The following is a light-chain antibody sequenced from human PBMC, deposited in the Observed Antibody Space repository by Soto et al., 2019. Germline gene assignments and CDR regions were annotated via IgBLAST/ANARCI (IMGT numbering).Light chain of an antibody. Sequence: DIQMTQSTSSLSAXXXXXXXXXXRASQSISSYLNWYQQKPGRAPKLLIYDASNLEAGVPSRFRGSGSGTDFTFTISRLQPEDIATYYCQQYENLPTFGQGTRLEI. J-gene: IGKJ5*01. CDR2: DAS. CDR1: QSISSY. V-gene: IGKV1-33*01. CDR3: QQYENLPT.